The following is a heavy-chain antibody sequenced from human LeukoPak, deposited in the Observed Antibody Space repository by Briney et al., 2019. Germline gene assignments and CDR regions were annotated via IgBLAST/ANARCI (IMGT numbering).Heavy chain of an antibody. D-gene: IGHD2-8*02. CDR2: IAHQGNNK. J-gene: IGHJ4*02. V-gene: IGHV3-30*02. CDR1: GFTFSSSA. CDR3: AKDGSWSCTD. Sequence: GGSLRLSCGASGFTFSSSAMHWVRQGPGKGLEWVADIAHQGNNKYYAASVKGRFTISRDNSKGSLYLQMNSLRADDTAVYYCAKDGSWSCTDWGQGTLVRVSS.